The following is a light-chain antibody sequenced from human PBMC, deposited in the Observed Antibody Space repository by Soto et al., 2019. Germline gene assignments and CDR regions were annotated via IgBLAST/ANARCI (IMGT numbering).Light chain of an antibody. J-gene: IGKJ5*01. CDR3: QQYGNSPQIT. CDR1: QSVRNSY. V-gene: IGKV3-20*01. Sequence: EIVLTQSPGTLSLSPGERATLSCRASQSVRNSYLAWYQQKPGQAPRLLISGASSRSTGIPDRFSGNGSGTYFTLTISRLEPEDFAVYYCQQYGNSPQITFGQGTRREIK. CDR2: GAS.